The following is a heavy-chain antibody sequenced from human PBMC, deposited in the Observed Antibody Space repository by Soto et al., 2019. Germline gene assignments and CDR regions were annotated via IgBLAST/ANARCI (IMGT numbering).Heavy chain of an antibody. Sequence: QVQLVQSGAEVKKPGASVKVSCKASGYTFTSYAMHWVRQAPGQRLEWMGWINAGNGNTNYSQKFQGRVTITRDTSASTAYMELSSLTSEDTAVYYCARDRIVVVVAAYYYGMDVWVQGTTVTVSS. D-gene: IGHD2-15*01. J-gene: IGHJ6*02. CDR2: INAGNGNT. V-gene: IGHV1-3*01. CDR1: GYTFTSYA. CDR3: ARDRIVVVVAAYYYGMDV.